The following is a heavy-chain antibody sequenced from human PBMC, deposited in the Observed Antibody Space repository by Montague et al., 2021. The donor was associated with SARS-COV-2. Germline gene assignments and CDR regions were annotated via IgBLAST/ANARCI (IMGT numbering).Heavy chain of an antibody. CDR3: AHSGPATQDYYYYYGMDV. J-gene: IGHJ6*02. CDR2: IYWDDDK. CDR1: GSSLSTSGVG. Sequence: PALVKPTQTLTLTCTFSGSSLSTSGVGVGWIRQPPGKALEWLALIYWDDDKRYSPSLKSRLTITKDTSKNQVVLTMTNMDPVDTATYYCAHSGPATQDYYYYYGMDVWGQGTTVTVSS. D-gene: IGHD2-2*01. V-gene: IGHV2-5*02.